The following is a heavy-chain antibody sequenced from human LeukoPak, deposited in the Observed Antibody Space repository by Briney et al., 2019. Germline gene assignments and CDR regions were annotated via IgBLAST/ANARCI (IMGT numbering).Heavy chain of an antibody. CDR2: IDKEGNER. CDR1: GVTFRNYW. Sequence: GGSLRLSCAVSGVTFRNYWMSWVRQAPGKGLEWAANIDKEGNERSYVASVKGRFTISRDNAKNSLYLQMNSLGAEDTAVYYCARISAYWGQGTLVTVSS. D-gene: IGHD1-26*01. CDR3: ARISAY. V-gene: IGHV3-7*01. J-gene: IGHJ4*02.